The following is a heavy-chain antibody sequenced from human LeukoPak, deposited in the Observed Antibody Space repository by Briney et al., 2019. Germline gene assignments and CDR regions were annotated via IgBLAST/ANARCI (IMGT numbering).Heavy chain of an antibody. V-gene: IGHV1-69*04. D-gene: IGHD1-26*01. CDR2: IIPMLGTV. J-gene: IGHJ6*02. CDR3: ARDQKVGATPYFGMDV. CDR1: GGTFSSYA. Sequence: SVNVSCKASGGTFSSYAINWVRQAPGQGLEWMGRIIPMLGTVNYAQKFQGRVTIIADKFTSTAYMELSSLRSEDTAMYYCARDQKVGATPYFGMDVWGQGTTVTVSS.